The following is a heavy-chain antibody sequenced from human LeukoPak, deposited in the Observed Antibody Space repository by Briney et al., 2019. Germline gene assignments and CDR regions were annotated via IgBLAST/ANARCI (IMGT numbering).Heavy chain of an antibody. V-gene: IGHV4-31*03. CDR1: GGSISSGNYY. CDR2: IYNSGST. CDR3: ARGTMVRGVSY. J-gene: IGHJ4*02. Sequence: SETLSLTCTVSGGSISSGNYYWSWIRQHPGKGLEWIGYIYNSGSTYYNPSLKSRVTISVDTSKNQFSLKLSSVTAADTAVYYCARGTMVRGVSYWGQGTLVTVSS. D-gene: IGHD3-10*01.